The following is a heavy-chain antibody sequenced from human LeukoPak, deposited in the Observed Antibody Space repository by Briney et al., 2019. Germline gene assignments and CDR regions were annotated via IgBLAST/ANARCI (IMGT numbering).Heavy chain of an antibody. V-gene: IGHV4-61*02. Sequence: PSQTLSLTCTVSGGSISSGSYYWSWIRQPAGKGLEWIGRIYTSGSTNYNPSLKSRVTISVDTSKNQFSLNLSSMTAADTAVYYCARGRDGYQEYYYYYMDVWGKGTTVTVSS. CDR1: GGSISSGSYY. D-gene: IGHD5-24*01. CDR3: ARGRDGYQEYYYYYMDV. J-gene: IGHJ6*03. CDR2: IYTSGST.